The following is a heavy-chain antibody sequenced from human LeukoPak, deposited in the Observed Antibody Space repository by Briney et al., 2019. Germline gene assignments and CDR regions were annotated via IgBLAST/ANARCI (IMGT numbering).Heavy chain of an antibody. V-gene: IGHV1-46*01. D-gene: IGHD4-11*01. J-gene: IGHJ6*02. CDR1: GYTFTTYY. CDR3: ARTTTVTTYGYYYGMDV. Sequence: GASVKVSCKASGYTFTTYYMHWVRQAPGQGLEWMGVMSPSGDSTSYAQKFQGRVTMTRDTSTSTVFMELSSLRSEDTAVYYCARTTTVTTYGYYYGMDVWGQGTTVTVSS. CDR2: MSPSGDST.